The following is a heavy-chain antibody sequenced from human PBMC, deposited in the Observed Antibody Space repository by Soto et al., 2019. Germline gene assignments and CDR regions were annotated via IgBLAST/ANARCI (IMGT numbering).Heavy chain of an antibody. V-gene: IGHV1-69*13. CDR2: IIPIFGTA. Sequence: SVKVSCKASGGTFSSYAISWVRQAPGQGLEWMGGIIPIFGTANYAQKFQGRVTITADESTSTAYMELSSLRSEDTAVYYCARGPYDFWSGYYYYYGMDVWGQGTTVTVSS. D-gene: IGHD3-3*01. CDR1: GGTFSSYA. CDR3: ARGPYDFWSGYYYYYGMDV. J-gene: IGHJ6*02.